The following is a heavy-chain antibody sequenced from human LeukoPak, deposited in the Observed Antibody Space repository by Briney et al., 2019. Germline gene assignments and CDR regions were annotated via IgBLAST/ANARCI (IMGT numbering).Heavy chain of an antibody. Sequence: GGSLRLSCAASGFTFSNYAMNWVRQAPGKGLEWVSGVSGSGEKTYYTDSVKGRVTISRDNSKSTLYLQMNSLRVEDTAVYYCAKAPVVAAPLSVDYWGQGTLVTVSS. J-gene: IGHJ4*02. CDR1: GFTFSNYA. CDR3: AKAPVVAAPLSVDY. CDR2: VSGSGEKT. V-gene: IGHV3-23*01. D-gene: IGHD2-15*01.